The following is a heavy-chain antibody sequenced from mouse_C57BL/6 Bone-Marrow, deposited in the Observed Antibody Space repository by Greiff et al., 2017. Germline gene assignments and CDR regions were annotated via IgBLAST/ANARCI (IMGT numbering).Heavy chain of an antibody. CDR2: IDPSDSYT. CDR1: GYTFTSYW. J-gene: IGHJ2*01. CDR3: ARERGFITTVVVPFDY. D-gene: IGHD1-1*01. Sequence: VQLQQPGAELVMPGASVKLSCKASGYTFTSYWMHWVKQRPGQGLEWIGEIDPSDSYTNYNQKFKGKSTLTVDKSSSTAYMQLSRLTSEDSAVYYCARERGFITTVVVPFDYWGQGTTLTVSS. V-gene: IGHV1-69*01.